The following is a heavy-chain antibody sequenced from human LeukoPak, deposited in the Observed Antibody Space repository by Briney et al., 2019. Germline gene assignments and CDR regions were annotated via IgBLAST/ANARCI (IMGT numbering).Heavy chain of an antibody. Sequence: PSETLSLTCTVSGGSISSHYWSWIRQPPGKGLEWIGYIYYSGSTNYNPSLKSRVTISVDTFKNQFSLKLSSVTAADTAVYYCARAAYSSGWYSWVSGYYYYGMDVWGQGTTVTVSS. CDR2: IYYSGST. D-gene: IGHD6-19*01. V-gene: IGHV4-59*08. J-gene: IGHJ6*02. CDR3: ARAAYSSGWYSWVSGYYYYGMDV. CDR1: GGSISSHY.